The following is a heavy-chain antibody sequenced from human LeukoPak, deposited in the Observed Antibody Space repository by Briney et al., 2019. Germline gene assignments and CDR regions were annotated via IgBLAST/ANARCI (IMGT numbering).Heavy chain of an antibody. CDR1: GYTFTSYY. J-gene: IGHJ4*02. CDR3: ARITHDYGDYRHDY. V-gene: IGHV1-2*04. D-gene: IGHD4-17*01. CDR2: VNPNSGDT. Sequence: WASVTVPCTASGYTFTSYYIHWVRQAPGQGLEWLGWVNPNSGDTNYAQKFQGWVTMTRDTSISTAYMELSRLRSDDTAVYYCARITHDYGDYRHDYWGQGTLVTVSS.